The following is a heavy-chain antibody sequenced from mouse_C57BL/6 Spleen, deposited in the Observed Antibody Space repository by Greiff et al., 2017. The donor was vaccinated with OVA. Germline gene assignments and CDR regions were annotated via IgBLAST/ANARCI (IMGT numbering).Heavy chain of an antibody. Sequence: EVKLMESGGGLVKPGGSLKLSCAASGFTFSSYAMSWVRPTPEKRLEWVATISDGGSYTYYPDNVKGRFTISRDNAKNNLYLQMSHLKSEDTAMYYCAREERDYWGQGTTLTVSS. CDR2: ISDGGSYT. CDR1: GFTFSSYA. J-gene: IGHJ2*01. CDR3: AREERDY. V-gene: IGHV5-4*01.